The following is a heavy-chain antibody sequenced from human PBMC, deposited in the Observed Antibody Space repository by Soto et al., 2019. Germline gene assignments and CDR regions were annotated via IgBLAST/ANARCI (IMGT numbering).Heavy chain of an antibody. J-gene: IGHJ4*02. V-gene: IGHV3-30*18. D-gene: IGHD3-10*01. CDR3: AKDLGWGILGGGELDY. Sequence: QVQLVESGGGVVQPGRSLRLSCAASGFTFSSYGMHWVRQAPGKGLEWVAVISYDGSNKYYADSVKGRFTISRDNSKNTLYLQMNSLRAEDTAVYYCAKDLGWGILGGGELDYWGQGTLVTVSS. CDR2: ISYDGSNK. CDR1: GFTFSSYG.